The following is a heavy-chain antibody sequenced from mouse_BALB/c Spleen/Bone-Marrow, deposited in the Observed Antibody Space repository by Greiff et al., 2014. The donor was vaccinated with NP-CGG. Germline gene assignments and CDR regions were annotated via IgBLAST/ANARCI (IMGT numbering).Heavy chain of an antibody. CDR1: GFNIKDTY. V-gene: IGHV14-3*02. CDR2: IDPANGNT. Sequence: VQLQQSGPELVKPGASVKLSCTASGFNIKDTYMHWVKQKPEQGLEWIGRIDPANGNTKYDTKFQVKAAKTADTSSNTAYLQLSSLTSEDTAVYYCARLDVFDYWGQGTLVTVSA. J-gene: IGHJ3*01. CDR3: ARLDVFDY.